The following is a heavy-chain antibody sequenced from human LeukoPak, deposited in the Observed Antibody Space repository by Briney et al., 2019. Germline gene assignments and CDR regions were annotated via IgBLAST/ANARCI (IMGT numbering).Heavy chain of an antibody. CDR3: ARGPANVDKAMVAPFDD. CDR1: GYTFTGYY. Sequence: GASVKVSCNASGYTFTGYYMHWVRQAPVQGLEWMGRINPNSGGTNYAQKFQCRVTMTRDTSISAAYMELSRLRCDETAVYDCARGPANVDKAMVAPFDDWGQGTLVTVSS. V-gene: IGHV1-2*06. D-gene: IGHD5-18*01. CDR2: INPNSGGT. J-gene: IGHJ4*02.